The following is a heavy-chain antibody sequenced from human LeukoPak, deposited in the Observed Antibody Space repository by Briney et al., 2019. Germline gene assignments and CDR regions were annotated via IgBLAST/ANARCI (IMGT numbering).Heavy chain of an antibody. D-gene: IGHD6-25*01. CDR2: VYVSGST. J-gene: IGHJ1*01. Sequence: SETLSLTCTVSGGAIDRYNWWSWVRQSPGKGPEWIAEVYVSGSTNYNPSLKSRVTISLDKSRDQFSLNLTSVAAADTAVYYCASAPSSAAGRRGYFQHWGQGTLVTVSS. V-gene: IGHV4-4*02. CDR1: GGAIDRYNW. CDR3: ASAPSSAAGRRGYFQH.